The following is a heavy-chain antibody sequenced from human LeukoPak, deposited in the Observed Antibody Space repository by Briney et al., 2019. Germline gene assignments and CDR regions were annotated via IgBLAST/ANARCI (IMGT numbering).Heavy chain of an antibody. CDR2: ISGSGGST. D-gene: IGHD3-10*01. V-gene: IGHV3-23*01. CDR1: GFTFSSYA. J-gene: IGHJ4*02. CDR3: AKRRNASYYGTGSYPY. Sequence: GRSLTLSCAASGFTFSSYAMSCVRHPSGKGLEWVSAISGSGGSTYYADSVKGRFTISRDNSKNTLYLQMNSLRAEDTAVYYCAKRRNASYYGTGSYPYWGQGTLVTVSS.